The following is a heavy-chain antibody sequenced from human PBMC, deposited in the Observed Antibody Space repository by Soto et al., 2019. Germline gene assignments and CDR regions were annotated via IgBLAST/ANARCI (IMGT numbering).Heavy chain of an antibody. V-gene: IGHV4-39*01. CDR2: VYYSGST. Sequence: ASETLSLTFTVSGGSVSSSSYYWGWVRQPPGKGLEWIGSVYYSGSTYYNPSLESRVTISVDKSKNQFSLKPMSLSAADTAVYYCGRLEGLATISYYFDYWGQGALVTVSS. J-gene: IGHJ4*02. CDR1: GGSVSSSSYY. CDR3: GRLEGLATISYYFDY. D-gene: IGHD3-9*01.